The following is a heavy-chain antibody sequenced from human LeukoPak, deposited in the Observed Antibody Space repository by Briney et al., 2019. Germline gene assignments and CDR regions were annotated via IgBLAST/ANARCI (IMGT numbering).Heavy chain of an antibody. J-gene: IGHJ5*02. V-gene: IGHV4-30-2*01. D-gene: IGHD5-18*01. CDR3: ARGYGKRYWFDP. CDR1: GGSISSGGYS. Sequence: SETLSLTCAVSGGSISSGGYSWSWIRQPPGKGLEWIGYIYHSGSTYYNPSLKSRVTISVDRSKNQFSLKLSSVTAADTAVYYCARGYGKRYWFDPWGQGTLVTVSS. CDR2: IYHSGST.